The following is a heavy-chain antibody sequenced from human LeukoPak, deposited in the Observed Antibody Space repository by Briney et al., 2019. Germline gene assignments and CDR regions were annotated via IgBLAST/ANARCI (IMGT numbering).Heavy chain of an antibody. CDR3: ARHNAVAATGDY. D-gene: IGHD6-19*01. CDR1: GGSISSSSYY. Sequence: SETLSLTCTVSGGSISSSSYYWGWIRQPPGKGLEWIGSIYYSGGTYYNPSLKSRVTISVDTSKNQFSLKLSSVTAADTAVYYCARHNAVAATGDYWGQGTLVTVSS. J-gene: IGHJ4*02. V-gene: IGHV4-39*01. CDR2: IYYSGGT.